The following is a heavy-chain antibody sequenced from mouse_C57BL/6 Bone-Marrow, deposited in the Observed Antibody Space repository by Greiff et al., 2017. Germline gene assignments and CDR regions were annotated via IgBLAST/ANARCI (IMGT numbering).Heavy chain of an antibody. J-gene: IGHJ4*01. CDR1: GYTFTDYE. CDR2: IDPETGGT. D-gene: IGHD2-5*01. Sequence: QVHVKQSGAELVRPGASVTLSCKASGYTFTDYEMHWVKQTPVHGLEWIGAIDPETGGTAYNQKFKGKAILTADKSSSTAYMELRSLTSEDSAVYYCTRSGSKRNAMDYWGQGTSVTVSS. CDR3: TRSGSKRNAMDY. V-gene: IGHV1-15*01.